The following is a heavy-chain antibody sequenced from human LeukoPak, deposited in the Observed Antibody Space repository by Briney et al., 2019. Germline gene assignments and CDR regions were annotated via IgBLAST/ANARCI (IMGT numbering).Heavy chain of an antibody. CDR2: ISGSGGGT. CDR3: ASRYGSDDY. D-gene: IGHD3-10*01. V-gene: IGHV3-23*01. J-gene: IGHJ4*02. CDR1: GFTFSTYA. Sequence: GGSLRLSCAASGFTFSTYAMSWVRQAAGKGLEWVSLISGSGGGTYYADSVKGRFTISRDNAKNSLYLQMNSLRAEDTAVYYCASRYGSDDYRGQGTLVTVSS.